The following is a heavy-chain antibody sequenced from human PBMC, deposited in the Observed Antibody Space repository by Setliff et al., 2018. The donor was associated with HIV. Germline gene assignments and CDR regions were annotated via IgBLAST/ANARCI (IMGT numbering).Heavy chain of an antibody. V-gene: IGHV4-30-4*08. CDR3: ARSPSYSSSFSYYYYSMDV. CDR2: IYYSGST. Sequence: TLSLTCTVSGGSISSGTYYWSWIRQHPGKGLEWIGYIYYSGSTYYNPSLKSRVTISVDTSKNQFSLKLSSVTAADTAVYYCARSPSYSSSFSYYYYSMDVWGQGTTVTVS. CDR1: GGSISSGTYY. J-gene: IGHJ6*02. D-gene: IGHD6-6*01.